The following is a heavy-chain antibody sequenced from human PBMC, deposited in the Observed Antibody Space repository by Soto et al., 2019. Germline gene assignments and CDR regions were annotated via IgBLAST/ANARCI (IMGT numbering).Heavy chain of an antibody. J-gene: IGHJ4*02. D-gene: IGHD3-16*01. Sequence: QVQLQESGPGLVKPSQTLSLTCTVSGGSISSGGYYWSWIRQHPGKGLEWIGSIYYSGSTYYNPSLXRXLTISVDTSKTPFSLNLSSVTAADTAVYYCARGVLHWGQGTLVTVSS. CDR1: GGSISSGGYY. CDR2: IYYSGST. CDR3: ARGVLH. V-gene: IGHV4-31*01.